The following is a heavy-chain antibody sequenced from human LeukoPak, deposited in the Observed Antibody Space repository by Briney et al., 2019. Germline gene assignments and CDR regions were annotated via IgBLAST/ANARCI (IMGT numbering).Heavy chain of an antibody. Sequence: SETLSLTCAVYGGSFSGYYWSWTRQPPGKGLEWIGEINHSGSTNYNPSLKSRVTISVDTSKKQFSLKLSSVTAADTAVYYCARLDLDRNYGSGLPGWGRGTLVTVSS. CDR2: INHSGST. CDR3: ARLDLDRNYGSGLPG. CDR1: GGSFSGYY. D-gene: IGHD6-19*01. J-gene: IGHJ4*02. V-gene: IGHV4-34*01.